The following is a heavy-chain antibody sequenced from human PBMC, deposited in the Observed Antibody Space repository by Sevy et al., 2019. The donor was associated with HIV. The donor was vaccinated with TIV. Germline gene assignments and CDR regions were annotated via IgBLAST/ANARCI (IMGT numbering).Heavy chain of an antibody. CDR3: AGDGYCSGGSGYGHAAFDI. J-gene: IGHJ3*02. CDR2: ISSSGSTI. V-gene: IGHV3-11*01. D-gene: IGHD2-15*01. CDR1: GFTFSDYY. Sequence: GGSLRLSCAASGFTFSDYYMSWIRQAPGKGLEWVSYISSSGSTIYYADSVKGRFTMSRDNAKNSLYLQMKSLRAEDTAVYYCAGDGYCSGGSGYGHAAFDIWGQGTMVTVSS.